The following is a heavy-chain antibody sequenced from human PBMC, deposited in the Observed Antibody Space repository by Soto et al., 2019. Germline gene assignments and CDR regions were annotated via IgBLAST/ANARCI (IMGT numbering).Heavy chain of an antibody. CDR3: ANRFSAVAGTGYFDY. CDR2: ISGSGGTT. CDR1: GFTFRSYD. J-gene: IGHJ4*02. Sequence: EVQLLESGGGLVQPGGSLRLSCAASGFTFRSYDMSWVRQAPGTGLEWVSAISGSGGTTYYADSVKGRFTISRDNSKNTLYLQMNSLRAEDTAVYYCANRFSAVAGTGYFDYWGQGTLVTVSS. V-gene: IGHV3-23*01. D-gene: IGHD6-19*01.